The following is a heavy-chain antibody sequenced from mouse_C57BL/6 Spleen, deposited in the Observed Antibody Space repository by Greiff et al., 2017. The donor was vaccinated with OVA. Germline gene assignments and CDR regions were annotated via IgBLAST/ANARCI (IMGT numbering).Heavy chain of an antibody. Sequence: VQLQQSGPELVKPGASVKIPCKASGYTFTDYNMDWVKQSHGKSLEWIGDINPNNGGTIYNQKFKGKATLTVDKSSSTAYMELRSLTSEDTAVYYCARGAKWDGWYFDVWGTGTTVTVSS. J-gene: IGHJ1*03. V-gene: IGHV1-18*01. CDR2: INPNNGGT. CDR3: ARGAKWDGWYFDV. D-gene: IGHD4-1*01. CDR1: GYTFTDYN.